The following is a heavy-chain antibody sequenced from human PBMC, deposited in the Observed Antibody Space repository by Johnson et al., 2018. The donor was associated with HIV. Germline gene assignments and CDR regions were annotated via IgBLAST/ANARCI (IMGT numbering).Heavy chain of an antibody. V-gene: IGHV3-30*04. CDR3: ARGGITMIVVVITTGAFEI. J-gene: IGHJ3*02. Sequence: QVQLVESGGGVVQPGRSLRLSCAASGFTFSSYAMHWVRQAPGKGLEWVAVISYDGSNKYYADSVKGRFTISRDNSKNTLYLQMNSLRAEDTAVYYCARGGITMIVVVITTGAFEIWGQGTMVTVSS. CDR2: ISYDGSNK. CDR1: GFTFSSYA. D-gene: IGHD3-22*01.